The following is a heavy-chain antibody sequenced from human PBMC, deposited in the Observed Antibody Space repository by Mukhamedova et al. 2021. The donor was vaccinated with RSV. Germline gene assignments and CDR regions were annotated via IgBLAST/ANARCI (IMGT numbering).Heavy chain of an antibody. CDR3: ARAPAYKTFDS. D-gene: IGHD5-24*01. J-gene: IGHJ4*02. Sequence: SWIRQPPGKGLEWIGNIYYSGSTNYNPSLQSRVTISVDTFKNQFSLKLSSVTAAVTAVYYCARAPAYKTFDSWGQGTLVTVSS. V-gene: IGHV4-59*01. CDR2: IYYSGST.